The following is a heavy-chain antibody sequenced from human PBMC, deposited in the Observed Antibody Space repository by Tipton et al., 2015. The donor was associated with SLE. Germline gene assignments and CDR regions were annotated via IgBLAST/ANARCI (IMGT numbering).Heavy chain of an antibody. CDR2: INHDGRI. V-gene: IGHV4-39*07. CDR3: ARAGYSRSWFEYNWFDP. D-gene: IGHD6-13*01. Sequence: TLSLTCTVSDGSVISGGYSSGWIRPLPGEGLGGFGEINHDGRIDSTPSLRSRVTISINTSKKQFSLYLNSVTAADTAVYYCARAGYSRSWFEYNWFDPWGQGTLVTVSS. CDR1: DGSVISGGYS. J-gene: IGHJ5*02.